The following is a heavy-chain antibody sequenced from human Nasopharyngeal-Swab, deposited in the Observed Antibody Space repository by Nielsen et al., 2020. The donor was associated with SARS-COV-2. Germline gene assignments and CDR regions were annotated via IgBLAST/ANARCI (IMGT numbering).Heavy chain of an antibody. J-gene: IGHJ3*02. Sequence: GGSLRLSCAASGFTFSDYWMHWVRQAPGKGLMWVSRINSEGSNTAYADSVKGRFTISRANANNTLYLQMTSLRAEDTAVYYCSRVGPSVATRRAFDIWGRGTMVTVSS. CDR1: GFTFSDYW. CDR3: SRVGPSVATRRAFDI. V-gene: IGHV3-74*01. CDR2: INSEGSNT. D-gene: IGHD5-12*01.